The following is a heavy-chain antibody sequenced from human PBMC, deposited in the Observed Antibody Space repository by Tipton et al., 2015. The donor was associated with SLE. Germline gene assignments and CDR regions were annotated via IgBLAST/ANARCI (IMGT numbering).Heavy chain of an antibody. V-gene: IGHV3-7*01. J-gene: IGHJ6*02. CDR1: GFTFRNYW. D-gene: IGHD2-2*01. Sequence: SLRLSCAASGFTFRNYWMNWVRQAPGKGLEWVANIKQDGSETFYVGSVKGRFTISRDNVQNSLFLQMDNLRPEDTALYYCARSRFYYYAMDVWGQGTTVTVSS. CDR3: ARSRFYYYAMDV. CDR2: IKQDGSET.